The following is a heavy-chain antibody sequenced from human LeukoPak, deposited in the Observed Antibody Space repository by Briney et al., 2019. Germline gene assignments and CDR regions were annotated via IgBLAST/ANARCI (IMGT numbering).Heavy chain of an antibody. CDR2: IRYDGSNK. CDR1: GFTFSSYG. D-gene: IGHD3-22*01. V-gene: IGHV3-30*02. CDR3: AKDLGGGYYDSSTAGY. J-gene: IGHJ4*02. Sequence: PGGSLRLSCAASGFTFSSYGMHWVRQAPGKGLEWVAFIRYDGSNKYYADSAKGRFTISRDNSKNTLYLQMNSLRAEDTAVYYCAKDLGGGYYDSSTAGYWGQGTLVTVSS.